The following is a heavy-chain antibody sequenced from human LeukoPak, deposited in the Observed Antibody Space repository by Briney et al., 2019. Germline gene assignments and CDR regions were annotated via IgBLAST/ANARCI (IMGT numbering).Heavy chain of an antibody. J-gene: IGHJ6*03. CDR3: CGRHYRDYMDV. CDR1: GGSISSYY. V-gene: IGHV4-59*08. Sequence: ETLSLSCTVSGGSISSYYWRWIRQPPGKGLEWVGHIYYSGSINYNPALKSRGTISGGKTNNHISQKQSSVTAADKTVYYWCGRHYRDYMDVWGKGTTVTVSS. CDR2: IYYSGSI. D-gene: IGHD1-26*01.